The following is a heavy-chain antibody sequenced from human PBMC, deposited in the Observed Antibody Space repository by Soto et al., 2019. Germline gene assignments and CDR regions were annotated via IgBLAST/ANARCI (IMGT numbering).Heavy chain of an antibody. D-gene: IGHD3-3*01. V-gene: IGHV3-23*01. Sequence: GGSLRLSCAASGIDFSSYAMTWVRQAPGKGLEWVSSITNSGGRTYYADSVKGRFTISRDNAKNTLYLQMSSLRAEDTAVYYCAKDLTWSLRYYFDFWGQGTLVTVSS. CDR2: ITNSGGRT. CDR3: AKDLTWSLRYYFDF. J-gene: IGHJ4*02. CDR1: GIDFSSYA.